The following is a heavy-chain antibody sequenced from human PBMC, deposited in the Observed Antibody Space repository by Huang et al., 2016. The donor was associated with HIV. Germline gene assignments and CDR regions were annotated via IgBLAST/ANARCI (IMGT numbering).Heavy chain of an antibody. D-gene: IGHD6-13*01. CDR3: ARDRGQQLSPFDS. J-gene: IGHJ4*02. Sequence: EVQLVESGGGLVKPGGSLRLSCAASGFSLDSYNMYWVRQTPGKGLQWVSAISPSSSFIDYADSVKGRFSISRDNAKNSLDLQMNNLRGEDTAVYYCARDRGQQLSPFDSWGQGTLVTVSS. V-gene: IGHV3-21*01. CDR2: ISPSSSFI. CDR1: GFSLDSYN.